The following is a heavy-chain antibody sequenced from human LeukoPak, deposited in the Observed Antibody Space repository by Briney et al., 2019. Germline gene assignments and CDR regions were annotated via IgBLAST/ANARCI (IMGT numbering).Heavy chain of an antibody. CDR1: GYTFTSYG. CDR3: ARDGSGVPYYYGMDV. V-gene: IGHV1-18*01. CDR2: ISAYNGNT. D-gene: IGHD3-10*01. J-gene: IGHJ6*02. Sequence: ASVKVSCKASGYTFTSYGISWVRQAPGQGLEWMGWISAYNGNTNYAQKLQGRVTMTTDTSTSTAYMELRSLRSDDTAVCYCARDGSGVPYYYGMDVWGQGTTVTVSS.